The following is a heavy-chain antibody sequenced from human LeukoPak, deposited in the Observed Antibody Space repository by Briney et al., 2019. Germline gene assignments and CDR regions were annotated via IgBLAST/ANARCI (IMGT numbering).Heavy chain of an antibody. V-gene: IGHV4-59*08. J-gene: IGHJ2*01. CDR2: IHYTGST. CDR1: GGSISSYY. Sequence: PSETLSLTCSVSGGSISSYYWSWIRQPTGKGLEWIGYIHYTGSTNYNPSLKSRVTMSLDTSKNQFSMELMSVTAADTAVYYCARWNYFDNSGYYSAWYFDLWGRGTLVTVSS. D-gene: IGHD3-22*01. CDR3: ARWNYFDNSGYYSAWYFDL.